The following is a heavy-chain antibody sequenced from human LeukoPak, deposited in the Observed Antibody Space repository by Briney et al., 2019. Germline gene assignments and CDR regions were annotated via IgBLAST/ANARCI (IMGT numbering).Heavy chain of an antibody. CDR2: IKQDGSEK. V-gene: IGHV3-7*03. J-gene: IGHJ4*02. D-gene: IGHD1-26*01. CDR1: GFTFSTYW. CDR3: ARDSYSGSYSYFDY. Sequence: PGGSLRLSCAASGFTFSTYWMSWIRQAPGKGLEWVANIKQDGSEKYYVDSVEGRFTISRDNAKNSLYLQMNSLRAEDTALYYCARDSYSGSYSYFDYWGQGTLVTVSS.